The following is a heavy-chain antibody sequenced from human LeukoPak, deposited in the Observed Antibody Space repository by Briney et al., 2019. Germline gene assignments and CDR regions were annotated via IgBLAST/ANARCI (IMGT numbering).Heavy chain of an antibody. CDR3: ARDFEAAGAGAFDI. J-gene: IGHJ3*02. V-gene: IGHV4-59*01. D-gene: IGHD6-19*01. CDR1: GGSISSYY. Sequence: ASETLSLTCTVSGGSISSYYWSWIRQPPWKGLEWIGYIYYSGSTNYNPSLKSRVTISVDTSKNQFSLKLSSVTAADTAVYYCARDFEAAGAGAFDIWGQGTMVTVSS. CDR2: IYYSGST.